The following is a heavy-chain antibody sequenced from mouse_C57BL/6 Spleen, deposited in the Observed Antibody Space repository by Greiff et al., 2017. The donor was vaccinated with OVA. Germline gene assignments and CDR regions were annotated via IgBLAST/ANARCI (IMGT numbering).Heavy chain of an antibody. J-gene: IGHJ2*01. D-gene: IGHD2-3*01. Sequence: VKLMESGPELVKPGASVKISCKASGYAFSSSWMNWVKQRPGKGLEWIGRIYPGDGDTNYNGKFKGKATLTADKSSSTAYMQLSSLTSEDSAVYFCARNNDGYYPFDYWGQGTTLTVSS. V-gene: IGHV1-82*01. CDR2: IYPGDGDT. CDR1: GYAFSSSW. CDR3: ARNNDGYYPFDY.